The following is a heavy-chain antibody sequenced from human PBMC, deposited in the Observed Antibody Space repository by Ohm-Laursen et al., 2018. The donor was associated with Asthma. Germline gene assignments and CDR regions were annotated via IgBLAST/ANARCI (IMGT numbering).Heavy chain of an antibody. D-gene: IGHD1-26*01. CDR2: IISKTDGGTT. J-gene: IGHJ3*02. CDR1: GFTFSNAW. V-gene: IGHV3-15*01. Sequence: GSLRLSCAASGFTFSNAWMSWDRQAPGKGLERVGRIISKTDGGTTDYAAPVKGRFTISRDDSKNTLYLQMNSLKTEDTAVYYCTARETPLDAFDIWGQGTMVTVSS. CDR3: TARETPLDAFDI.